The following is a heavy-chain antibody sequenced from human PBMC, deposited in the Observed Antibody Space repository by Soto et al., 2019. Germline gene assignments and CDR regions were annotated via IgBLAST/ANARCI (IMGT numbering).Heavy chain of an antibody. V-gene: IGHV3-30-3*01. Sequence: GGSLRLSCAASGFTFSSYAMHWVHQAPGKGLEWVAVISYDGSNKYYADSVKGRFTISRDNSKNTLYLQMNSLRAEDTAVYYCARDWVFWSGYFDYWGQGTLVTVSS. D-gene: IGHD3-3*01. J-gene: IGHJ4*02. CDR2: ISYDGSNK. CDR1: GFTFSSYA. CDR3: ARDWVFWSGYFDY.